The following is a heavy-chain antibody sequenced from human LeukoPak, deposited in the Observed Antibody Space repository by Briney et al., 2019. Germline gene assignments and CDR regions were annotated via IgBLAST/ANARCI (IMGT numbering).Heavy chain of an antibody. Sequence: GGSLRLSCAASGFTFSSYAMSWVRQAPGKGLEWVAVISYDGSNKYYADSVKGRFTISRDNSKNTLYLQINSLRAEDTAVYYCAREGYCTGGSCPDSFDYWGQGTLVTVSS. CDR2: ISYDGSNK. CDR3: AREGYCTGGSCPDSFDY. J-gene: IGHJ4*02. V-gene: IGHV3-30*04. D-gene: IGHD2-15*01. CDR1: GFTFSSYA.